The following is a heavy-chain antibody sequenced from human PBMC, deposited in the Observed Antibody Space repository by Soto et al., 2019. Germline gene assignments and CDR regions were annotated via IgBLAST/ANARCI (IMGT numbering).Heavy chain of an antibody. CDR3: ARDPFYSSSWYETYYYDRSGYPFDY. CDR2: INPSGGST. Sequence: ASVKVSCKASGYTFTSYYMHWVRQAPGQGLEWMGIINPSGGSTSYAQKFQGRVTMTRDTSTSTVYMELSSLRSEDTAVYYCARDPFYSSSWYETYYYDRSGYPFDYWGQGTLVTVSS. CDR1: GYTFTSYY. V-gene: IGHV1-46*01. J-gene: IGHJ4*02. D-gene: IGHD3-22*01.